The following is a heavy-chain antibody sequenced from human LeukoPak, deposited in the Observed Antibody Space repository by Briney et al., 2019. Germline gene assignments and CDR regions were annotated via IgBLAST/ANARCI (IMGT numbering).Heavy chain of an antibody. CDR3: ARGQQQLFEFDYFDY. CDR2: INPNSGGT. CDR1: GYTFTGYY. J-gene: IGHJ4*02. D-gene: IGHD6-13*01. Sequence: ASVKVSCKASGYTFTGYYMHWVRQAPGQGLEWMGWINPNSGGTNYAQKFQGRVTMTRDTSISTAYMELSRLRSDDTAVYYCARGQQQLFEFDYFDYWGQGTLVTVSS. V-gene: IGHV1-2*02.